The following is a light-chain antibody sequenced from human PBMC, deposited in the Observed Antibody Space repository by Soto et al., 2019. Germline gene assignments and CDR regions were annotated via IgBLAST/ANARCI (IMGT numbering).Light chain of an antibody. V-gene: IGKV1-13*02. CDR2: DVS. Sequence: AIQLTQSPSSLSASVGDRVTITCRASQDIRGALAWYQQKPGKAPKILIYDVSTLESGVPSRFSGSSSGTDFTLTISSLQPVDLATYYCQQFNSYPITFGQGTRLE. CDR3: QQFNSYPIT. CDR1: QDIRGA. J-gene: IGKJ5*01.